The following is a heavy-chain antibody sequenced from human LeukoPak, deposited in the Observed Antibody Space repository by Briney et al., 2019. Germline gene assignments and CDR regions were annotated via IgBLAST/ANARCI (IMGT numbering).Heavy chain of an antibody. CDR2: IWYDGGNK. Sequence: PGGSLRLSCAASGFTFSSYGMPWVRQAPGKGLEWVAVIWYDGGNKYYADSVKGRFTISRDNSKNTLYLQMNSLRAEDTAVYYCARDYGLGAVAGFDYWGQGTLVTVSS. J-gene: IGHJ4*02. CDR3: ARDYGLGAVAGFDY. V-gene: IGHV3-33*01. CDR1: GFTFSSYG. D-gene: IGHD6-19*01.